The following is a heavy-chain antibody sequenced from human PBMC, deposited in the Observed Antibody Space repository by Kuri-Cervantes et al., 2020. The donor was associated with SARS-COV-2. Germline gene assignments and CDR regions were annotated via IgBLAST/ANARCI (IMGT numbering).Heavy chain of an antibody. D-gene: IGHD2-15*01. CDR1: GFTFSSYW. CDR2: INSDGSST. Sequence: GGSLRLSCAASGFTFSSYWMHWVRQAPGKGLVWVSRINSDGSSTSYADSVKGRFTISRDNAKNTLYLQMNSLRAEDTAVYYCARTGLPGWYYYGMDVWGQGTTVTVSS. J-gene: IGHJ6*02. CDR3: ARTGLPGWYYYGMDV. V-gene: IGHV3-74*01.